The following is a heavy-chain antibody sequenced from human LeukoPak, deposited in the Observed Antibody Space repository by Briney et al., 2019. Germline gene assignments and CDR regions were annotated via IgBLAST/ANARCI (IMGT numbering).Heavy chain of an antibody. CDR3: AKDYKDTAMVRDIDY. Sequence: GGSLRLSCAASGFTFSSYEMNWVRQAPGKGLEWVSYISSSGSTIYYADSVKGRFTISRDNSKKTLYLQMNSLRAEDTAVYYCAKDYKDTAMVRDIDYWGQGTLVTVSS. V-gene: IGHV3-48*03. CDR1: GFTFSSYE. CDR2: ISSSGSTI. D-gene: IGHD5-18*01. J-gene: IGHJ4*02.